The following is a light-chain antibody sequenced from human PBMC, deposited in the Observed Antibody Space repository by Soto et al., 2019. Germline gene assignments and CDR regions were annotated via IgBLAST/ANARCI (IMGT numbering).Light chain of an antibody. V-gene: IGLV1-44*01. CDR1: SFNIGSNA. Sequence: QSLLTQPPSASRTPGQRVTISCSGSSFNIGSNAVNWYQQLPGTAPKLLIYRNDQRPSGVPDRFSGSKSGTSASLAISGLQSEDEADYYCSAWDDSLKGVVFGGGTKLTVL. CDR3: SAWDDSLKGVV. CDR2: RND. J-gene: IGLJ2*01.